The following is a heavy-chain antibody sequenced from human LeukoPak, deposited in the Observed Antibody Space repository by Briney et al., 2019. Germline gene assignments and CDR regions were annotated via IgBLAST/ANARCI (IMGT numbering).Heavy chain of an antibody. V-gene: IGHV3-23*01. CDR3: AKVPSYYYDSSGYYYIDY. D-gene: IGHD3-22*01. CDR1: GFTFSNYA. Sequence: PGGSLRLSCAASGFTFSNYAMSWVRQAPGRGLEWVSAISGSGGITYYADSVKGRFTISRDNSKNTLYLQMNSLRAEDTAVYYCAKVPSYYYDSSGYYYIDYRGQGTLVTVSS. CDR2: ISGSGGIT. J-gene: IGHJ4*02.